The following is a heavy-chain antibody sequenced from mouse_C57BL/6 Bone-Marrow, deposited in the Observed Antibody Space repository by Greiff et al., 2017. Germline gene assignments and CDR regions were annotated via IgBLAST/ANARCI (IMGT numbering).Heavy chain of an antibody. J-gene: IGHJ3*01. CDR3: ARLGRAY. CDR1: GFTFSSYG. V-gene: IGHV5-6*01. CDR2: ISSGGSYT. D-gene: IGHD4-1*01. Sequence: VQLQQSGGDLVKPGGSLKLSCAASGFTFSSYGMSWVRQTPDKRLEWVATISSGGSYTYYPDSVKGRFTISRDNAKNTLYLQMSSLKSEDTAMYYCARLGRAYWGQGTLVTVSA.